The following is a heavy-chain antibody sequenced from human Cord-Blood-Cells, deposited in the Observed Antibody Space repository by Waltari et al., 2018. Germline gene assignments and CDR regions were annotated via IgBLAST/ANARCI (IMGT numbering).Heavy chain of an antibody. V-gene: IGHV4-34*01. CDR1: GGSFSGYY. Sequence: QVQLQQWGAGLLKPSETLSLTCAVYGGSFSGYYWSWIRKPPGKGLEWIGEINHSGSTNYNPSLKSRVTISVDTSKNQFSLKLSSVTAADTAVYYCARRGPGYSSSWYYYYGMDVWGQGTTVTVSS. D-gene: IGHD6-13*01. CDR2: INHSGST. J-gene: IGHJ6*02. CDR3: ARRGPGYSSSWYYYYGMDV.